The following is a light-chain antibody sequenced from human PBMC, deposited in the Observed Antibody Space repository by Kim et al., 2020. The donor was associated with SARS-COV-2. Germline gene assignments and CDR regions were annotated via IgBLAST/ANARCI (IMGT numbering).Light chain of an antibody. J-gene: IGKJ4*01. CDR3: QQYDASPFS. CDR1: QNIAGNY. CDR2: GAS. V-gene: IGKV3-20*01. Sequence: VLTQSPVTLSLSPGERATLSCRASQNIAGNYLAWYQQKPGQAPRLLIHGASRRASGIPDRFSGSGSGTDFTLTISRLEPEDFAVYSCQQYDASPFSFGGGTKVDIK.